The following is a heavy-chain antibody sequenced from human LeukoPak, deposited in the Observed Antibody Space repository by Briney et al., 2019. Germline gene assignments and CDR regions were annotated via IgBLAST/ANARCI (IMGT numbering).Heavy chain of an antibody. CDR3: AREMARIAVAANDAFDI. Sequence: PGGSLRLSCAASGFTFSSYAMSWVRQAPGKGLEWVSAISGSGGSTYYADSVKGRFTISRDNSKNTLYLQMNSLRAEDTAVYYCAREMARIAVAANDAFDIWGQGTMVTVSS. CDR1: GFTFSSYA. CDR2: ISGSGGST. J-gene: IGHJ3*02. D-gene: IGHD6-19*01. V-gene: IGHV3-23*01.